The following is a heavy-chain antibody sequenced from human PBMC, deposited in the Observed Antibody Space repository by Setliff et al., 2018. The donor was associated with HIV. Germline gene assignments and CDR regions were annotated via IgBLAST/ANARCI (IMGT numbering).Heavy chain of an antibody. CDR1: GGPVSTYY. CDR3: ASPASGGSSGQYHY. CDR2: FYVGGDT. J-gene: IGHJ4*02. D-gene: IGHD6-19*01. Sequence: SETLSLTCTVSGGPVSTYYWSWIRQPAGKGLEWIGRFYVGGDTNYNPSLKSRVTISVDTSKNQFSLKLSSVTAADTAVYYCASPASGGSSGQYHYWGQGTLVTVSS. V-gene: IGHV4-4*07.